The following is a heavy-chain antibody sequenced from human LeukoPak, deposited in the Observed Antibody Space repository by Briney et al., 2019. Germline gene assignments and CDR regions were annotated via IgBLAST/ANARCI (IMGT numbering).Heavy chain of an antibody. CDR2: INPSGGST. CDR1: GYTFTGYY. J-gene: IGHJ6*03. V-gene: IGHV1-46*01. D-gene: IGHD3-22*01. CDR3: ARDTYYYDSSGYYSVYYYYMDV. Sequence: ASVKVSCKASGYTFTGYYMHWVRQAPGQGLEWMGIINPSGGSTSYAQKFQGRVTMTRDMSTSTVYMELSSLRSEDTAVYYCARDTYYYDSSGYYSVYYYYMDVWGKGTTVTVSS.